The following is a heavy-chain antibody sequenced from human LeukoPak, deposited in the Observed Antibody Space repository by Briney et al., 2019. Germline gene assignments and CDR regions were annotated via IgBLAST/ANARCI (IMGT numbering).Heavy chain of an antibody. V-gene: IGHV3-23*01. CDR3: AKDAYCSGGSCYSHYYGMDV. Sequence: GGSLRLSCEGSGFTFSNYAMSWVRQAPGKGLEWVSSISGSSGTTYYADSEKGRFTISRDNSKNTLYLQMNSLRAEDTAVYYCAKDAYCSGGSCYSHYYGMDVWGQGTTVTVSS. CDR2: ISGSSGTT. CDR1: GFTFSNYA. J-gene: IGHJ6*02. D-gene: IGHD2-15*01.